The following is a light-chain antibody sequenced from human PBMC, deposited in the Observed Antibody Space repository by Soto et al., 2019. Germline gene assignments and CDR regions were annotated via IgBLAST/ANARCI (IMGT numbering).Light chain of an antibody. CDR2: EVS. Sequence: LTQPRSVSGSLGQSVPISCAGTRSDVGGYNYVSWYQQPPGTAPKLMIYEVSRRPSGVPDRFSGSKSGNTASLTISGLQAEDEGDYYCSSYAGRYTWVFGTGTKATVL. V-gene: IGLV2-11*01. CDR3: SSYAGRYTWV. CDR1: RSDVGGYNY. J-gene: IGLJ1*01.